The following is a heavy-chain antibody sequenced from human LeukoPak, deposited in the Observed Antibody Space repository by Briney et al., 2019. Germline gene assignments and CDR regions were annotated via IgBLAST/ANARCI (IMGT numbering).Heavy chain of an antibody. Sequence: GGSLRLSCAASGFTVSSNYMSWVRQAPGRGLEWVSLMYTGGSTYYADSVRGRFTISRDNSKNTLYLQMNSLRAEDTAVYYCAREKGGSYLLDYWGQGTLVTVSS. CDR2: MYTGGST. V-gene: IGHV3-66*01. CDR1: GFTVSSNY. D-gene: IGHD1-26*01. J-gene: IGHJ4*02. CDR3: AREKGGSYLLDY.